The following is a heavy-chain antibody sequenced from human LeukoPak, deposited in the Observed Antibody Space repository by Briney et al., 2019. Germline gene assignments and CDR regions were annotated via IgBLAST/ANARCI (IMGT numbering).Heavy chain of an antibody. CDR2: INPNSGGT. V-gene: IGHV1-2*02. D-gene: IGHD3-22*01. CDR1: GYTFTSYY. Sequence: ASVKVSCKASGYTFTSYYMHWVRQAPGQGLEWMGWINPNSGGTNYAQKFQGRVTMTRDTSISTAYMELSRLRSDDTAVYYCARGVNYYDSSGETNWFDPWGQGTLVTVSS. CDR3: ARGVNYYDSSGETNWFDP. J-gene: IGHJ5*02.